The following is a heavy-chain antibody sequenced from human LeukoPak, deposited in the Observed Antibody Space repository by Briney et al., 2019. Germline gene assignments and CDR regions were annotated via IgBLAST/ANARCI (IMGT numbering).Heavy chain of an antibody. CDR1: GFTSW. CDR2: INSDGSST. D-gene: IGHD3-22*01. J-gene: IGHJ4*02. CDR3: AKRDSSGNYYFDY. V-gene: IGHV3-74*01. Sequence: GGSLRLSCAASGFTSWMHWVRQAPGKGLVWVSFINSDGSSTNYADSVKGRFTISRDNAKNTLYLQMNSLRAEDTAIYYCAKRDSSGNYYFDYWGQGTLVTVSS.